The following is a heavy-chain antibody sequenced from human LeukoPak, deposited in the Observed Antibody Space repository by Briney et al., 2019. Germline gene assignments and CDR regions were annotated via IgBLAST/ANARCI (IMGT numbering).Heavy chain of an antibody. Sequence: SETLSLTCTVSGGSISSYYWSWIRQPPGKGLEWIGYIYYSGSTNYNPSLKSRVTISVDTSKNQFSLKLSSVTAADTAVYYCARDQRYDFWSGYYHYYMDVWGKGTTVTVSS. J-gene: IGHJ6*03. CDR2: IYYSGST. D-gene: IGHD3-3*01. CDR3: ARDQRYDFWSGYYHYYMDV. V-gene: IGHV4-59*01. CDR1: GGSISSYY.